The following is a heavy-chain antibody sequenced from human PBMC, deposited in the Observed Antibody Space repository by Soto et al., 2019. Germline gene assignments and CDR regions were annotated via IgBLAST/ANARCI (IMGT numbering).Heavy chain of an antibody. CDR1: GGTFSSYA. Sequence: QVQLVQSGAEVKKPGSSVKVSCKASGGTFSSYAISWVRQAPGQGLEWMGGIVPIFGTANYAQKFQGRVTITADKSTSTAYMELSSLRSEDTAVYYCASNLNDYDSSGYYYYYYFDYWGQGTLFSFSS. D-gene: IGHD3-22*01. CDR3: ASNLNDYDSSGYYYYYYFDY. J-gene: IGHJ4*02. CDR2: IVPIFGTA. V-gene: IGHV1-69*06.